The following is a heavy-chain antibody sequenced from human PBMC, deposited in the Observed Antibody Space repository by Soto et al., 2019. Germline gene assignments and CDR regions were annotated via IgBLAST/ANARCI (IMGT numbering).Heavy chain of an antibody. D-gene: IGHD1-26*01. V-gene: IGHV4-59*01. CDR1: GGSISSYY. Sequence: SETLSLTCTVSGGSISSYYWSWIRQPPGKGLEWIGYIYYSGSTNYNPSLKSRVTISVDTSKNQFSLKLSSVTAADTAVYYCARGATKVGATTRPTFFDYWGQGTLVT. J-gene: IGHJ4*02. CDR3: ARGATKVGATTRPTFFDY. CDR2: IYYSGST.